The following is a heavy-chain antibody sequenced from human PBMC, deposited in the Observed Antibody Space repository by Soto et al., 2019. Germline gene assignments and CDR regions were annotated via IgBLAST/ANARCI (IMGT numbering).Heavy chain of an antibody. Sequence: QVQLVQSGAEVKKPGASVEVSCKASGYTFTSYDINWVRQATGQGLEWMGWMNPNSGNTGYAQKFRGRVTMTRNTXXSTAYMELTSLTSEDTAVYYCARVRYSSSHNWFDPWGQGTLVTVSS. V-gene: IGHV1-8*01. CDR1: GYTFTSYD. CDR3: ARVRYSSSHNWFDP. CDR2: MNPNSGNT. D-gene: IGHD6-6*01. J-gene: IGHJ5*02.